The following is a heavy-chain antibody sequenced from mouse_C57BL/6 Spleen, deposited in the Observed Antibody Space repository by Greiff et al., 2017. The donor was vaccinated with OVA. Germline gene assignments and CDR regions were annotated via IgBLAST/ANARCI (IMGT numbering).Heavy chain of an antibody. CDR2: ISNGGGST. CDR1: GFTFSDYY. D-gene: IGHD1-1*01. Sequence: EVKLVESGGGLVQPGGSLKLSCAASGFTFSDYYMYWVRQTPEKRLEWVAYISNGGGSTYYPDTVKGRFTISRDNAKNTLYLQMGRLKSEDTAMYYCARHGGYYYGYYDYGGQSTTHTVST. J-gene: IGHJ2*01. CDR3: ARHGGYYYGYYDY. V-gene: IGHV5-12*01.